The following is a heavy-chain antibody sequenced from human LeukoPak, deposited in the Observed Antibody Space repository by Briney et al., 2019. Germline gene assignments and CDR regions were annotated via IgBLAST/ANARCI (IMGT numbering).Heavy chain of an antibody. J-gene: IGHJ4*02. D-gene: IGHD6-6*01. Sequence: GGSLRLSCAASGFTFTNYWMHWVRQAPGMGLVWVSRLPPDELGIIYADSVKGRFTVSRDNAKNTVYLQMNNLRVDDTAMYYCVGTIASRGSEYWGQGALVTVSS. CDR3: VGTIASRGSEY. V-gene: IGHV3-74*01. CDR1: GFTFTNYW. CDR2: LPPDELGI.